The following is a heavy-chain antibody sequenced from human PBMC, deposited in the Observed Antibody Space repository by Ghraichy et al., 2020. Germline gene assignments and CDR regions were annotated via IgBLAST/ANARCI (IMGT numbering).Heavy chain of an antibody. J-gene: IGHJ4*02. CDR3: AKDLSGSYCIYY. V-gene: IGHV3-30*02. D-gene: IGHD1-26*01. CDR2: LWYDGSNK. CDR1: GFTFSSYA. Sequence: GGSLRLSCAASGFTFSSYAMHWVRQAPGKGLEWVAVLWYDGSNKNYADSVKGRFTISRDNSQNTLYLQMNSLRAEDTAVYYCAKDLSGSYCIYYWGQGALVTVSS.